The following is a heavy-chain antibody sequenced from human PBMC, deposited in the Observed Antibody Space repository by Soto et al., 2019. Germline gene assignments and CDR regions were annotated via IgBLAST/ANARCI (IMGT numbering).Heavy chain of an antibody. V-gene: IGHV1-2*02. J-gene: IGHJ2*01. CDR1: GYTFTDYY. CDR2: INPDSGGT. Sequence: ASVKVSCKVSGYTFTDYYIHWVRQAPGQGLEWVGWINPDSGGTNLAQRFQGRATMTSDTSINTAYMGLSSLRSDDTAVYYCAIRTGQLAIISEFDGDWFFEVWGRGTLVTVSS. D-gene: IGHD2-2*01. CDR3: AIRTGQLAIISEFDGDWFFEV.